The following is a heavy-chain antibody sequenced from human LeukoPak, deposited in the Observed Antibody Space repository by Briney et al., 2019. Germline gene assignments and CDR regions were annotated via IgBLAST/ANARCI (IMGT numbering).Heavy chain of an antibody. V-gene: IGHV5-51*01. CDR2: IYPGDSDT. Sequence: GESLKISCKGSGYSFTSYWIGWVRQMPGKGLEWMGIIYPGDSDTRYSPSFQGQVTISADKSISTAYLQWSSLKASDTAMYYCARHPVPGIAAAGTPYYFDYWGQGTLVTVSS. D-gene: IGHD6-13*01. CDR3: ARHPVPGIAAAGTPYYFDY. CDR1: GYSFTSYW. J-gene: IGHJ4*02.